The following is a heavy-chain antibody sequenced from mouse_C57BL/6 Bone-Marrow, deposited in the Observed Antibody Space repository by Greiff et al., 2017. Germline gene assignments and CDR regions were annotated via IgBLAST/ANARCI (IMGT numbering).Heavy chain of an antibody. J-gene: IGHJ3*01. D-gene: IGHD1-1*01. CDR2: IHPNSGST. V-gene: IGHV1-64*01. Sequence: QVQLQQPGAELVKPGASVKLSCKASGYTFTSYWMHWVKQRPGQGLEWIGMIHPNSGSTNYNEKFKSKATLTVDKSSSTAYMQLNSLTSEDSAVYYCARGATTVGDHPWFAYWGQGTLVTVSA. CDR1: GYTFTSYW. CDR3: ARGATTVGDHPWFAY.